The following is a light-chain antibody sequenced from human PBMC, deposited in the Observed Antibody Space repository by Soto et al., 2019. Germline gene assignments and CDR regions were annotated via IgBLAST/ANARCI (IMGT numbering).Light chain of an antibody. V-gene: IGKV3-20*01. CDR1: QSVNSNH. J-gene: IGKJ2*01. Sequence: EIVLTESPCTLSMSPGERASLSCRASQSVNSNHLAWYQQKPGQVPRPLIYRAFIRAASVPDRLSGSASGTDFALTISRLEPEDYAVYYCQQYGTSPHTFGQGTKLEIK. CDR2: RAF. CDR3: QQYGTSPHT.